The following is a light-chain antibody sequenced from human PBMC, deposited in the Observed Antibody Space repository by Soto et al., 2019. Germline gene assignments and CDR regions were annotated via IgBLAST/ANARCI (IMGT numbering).Light chain of an antibody. CDR2: DTS. CDR3: QQTNGFPLT. CDR1: QGINSR. J-gene: IGKJ4*01. V-gene: IGKV1D-12*01. Sequence: IQMTQSPSSVSASVGDTVTITWRASQGINSRLGWYQQKPGKAPKLLIYDTSTLQNGVPSRFSGSGFGTDFTLSISSLQPEDFATYFCQQTNGFPLTFGGGTRWIS.